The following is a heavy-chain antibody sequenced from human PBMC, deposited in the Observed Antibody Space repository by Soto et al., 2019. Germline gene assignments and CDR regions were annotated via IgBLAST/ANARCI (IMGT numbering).Heavy chain of an antibody. CDR3: ARERGRGSSWPRIYYGMDV. J-gene: IGHJ6*02. V-gene: IGHV3-33*01. CDR2: IWYDGSNK. CDR1: GFTFSSYG. Sequence: GGSLRLSCAASGFTFSSYGMHWVRQAPGKGLEWVAVIWYDGSNKYYADSVKGRFTISRDNSKNTLYLQMNSLRAEDTAVYYCARERGRGSSWPRIYYGMDVWGQGTTVTVSS. D-gene: IGHD6-13*01.